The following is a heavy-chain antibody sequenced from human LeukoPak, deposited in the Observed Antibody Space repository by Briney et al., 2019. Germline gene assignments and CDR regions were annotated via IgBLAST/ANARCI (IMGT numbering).Heavy chain of an antibody. CDR1: GYRFTSYW. J-gene: IGHJ6*02. V-gene: IGHV5-51*01. CDR2: IYPGDSDT. Sequence: ESLKISCKGSGYRFTSYWIGWVRQMPGKGLEWMGVIYPGDSDTKYSPSFQGQVTIPADKSISTAYVQWSSLKASDTAMYYCARVWFGEYGMDVWGQGTTVTVSS. CDR3: ARVWFGEYGMDV. D-gene: IGHD3-10*01.